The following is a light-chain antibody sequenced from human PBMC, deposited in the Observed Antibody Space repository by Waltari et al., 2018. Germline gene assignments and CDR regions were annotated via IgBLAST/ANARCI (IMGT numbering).Light chain of an antibody. J-gene: IGKJ5*01. CDR3: QQHDYLPIT. V-gene: IGKV1-5*01. CDR1: EAIHKW. CDR2: DAS. Sequence: DTQLSQFPSTLAASVGDRVTITCRAREAIHKWLAWYQQKPGKAPKVLIYDASTLQSGVPSRFSGSGSGTEFTLTIDSLQPEDIASYYCQQHDYLPITFGQGTRLEIK.